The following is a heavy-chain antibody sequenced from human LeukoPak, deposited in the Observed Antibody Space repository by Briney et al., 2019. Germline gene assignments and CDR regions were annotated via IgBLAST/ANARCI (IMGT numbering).Heavy chain of an antibody. J-gene: IGHJ3*02. CDR2: INYDGTTT. CDR1: GFTFSNYW. V-gene: IGHV3-74*01. Sequence: GGSLRLSCAASGFTFSNYWMHWVRQAPGKGLVWVSRINYDGTTTGYADSVKGRFTISRDNSKNTLYLQMNSLRAEDTAVYYCARRDVFDIWGQGTMVTVSS. CDR3: ARRDVFDI.